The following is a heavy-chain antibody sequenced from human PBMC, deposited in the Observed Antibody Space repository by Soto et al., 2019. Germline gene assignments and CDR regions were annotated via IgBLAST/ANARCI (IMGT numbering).Heavy chain of an antibody. CDR3: AKDHRNGGSRVDY. CDR1: GFSFKSHG. D-gene: IGHD2-15*01. J-gene: IGHJ4*02. V-gene: IGHV3-30*18. CDR2: ISYDGKDA. Sequence: QVQLVESGGGVVQPGRSLRLSCAVSGFSFKSHGMHWVRQAPGKRPEWVAFISYDGKDANYADSVKGRFTISRDNSKDALYLQMGSLRGEDTAVYFCAKDHRNGGSRVDYWGQGTLVTVSS.